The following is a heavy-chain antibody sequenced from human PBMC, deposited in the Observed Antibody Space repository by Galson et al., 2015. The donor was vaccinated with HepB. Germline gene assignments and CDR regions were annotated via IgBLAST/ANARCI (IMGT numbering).Heavy chain of an antibody. J-gene: IGHJ4*02. CDR1: GYTLTELS. CDR3: ATLLAKPATGTESFDY. Sequence: SVKVSCKVSGYTLTELSIHWVRQAPGKGLEWMGGFDPEDGETIYAQKFRGRVTMTEDTSTDIAYVEVSSLRSEDTAVYYCATLLAKPATGTESFDYWGQGTLVTVSS. V-gene: IGHV1-24*01. CDR2: FDPEDGET. D-gene: IGHD6-13*01.